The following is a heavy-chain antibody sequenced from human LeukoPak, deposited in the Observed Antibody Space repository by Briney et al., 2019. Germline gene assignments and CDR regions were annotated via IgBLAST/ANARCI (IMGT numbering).Heavy chain of an antibody. CDR1: GFTFSSYS. CDR3: AREDLSNAFDI. V-gene: IGHV3-30*03. CDR2: ISYDGSNK. J-gene: IGHJ3*02. Sequence: GGSLRLSCAASGFTFSSYSMNWVRQAPGKGLEWVAVISYDGSNKYYADSVKGRFTISRDNSKNTLYLQMNSLRAEDTAVYYCAREDLSNAFDIWGQGTMVTVSS.